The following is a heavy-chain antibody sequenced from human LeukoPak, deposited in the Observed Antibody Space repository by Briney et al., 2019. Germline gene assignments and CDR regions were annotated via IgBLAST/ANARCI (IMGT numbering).Heavy chain of an antibody. CDR1: GGSISSYY. Sequence: SETLSLTCTVSGGSISSYYWSWIRQPPGKGLEWIGYIYYSGSTYYNPSLKSRLTISVDTSKNQFSLKLSSVTAADTAVYYCARRRGNTSGFQGYFFYYWGQGTLVTVSS. V-gene: IGHV4-59*12. D-gene: IGHD6-19*01. CDR2: IYYSGST. J-gene: IGHJ4*02. CDR3: ARRRGNTSGFQGYFFYY.